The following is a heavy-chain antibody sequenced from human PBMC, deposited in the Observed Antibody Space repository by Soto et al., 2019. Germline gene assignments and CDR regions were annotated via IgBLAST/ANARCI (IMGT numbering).Heavy chain of an antibody. V-gene: IGHV4-39*01. CDR3: ARHAAGVYIVATEYYYYGMDV. CDR1: GGSISSSSYY. Sequence: QLQLQESGPGLVKPSETLSLTCTVSGGSISSSSYYWGWIRQPPGKGLEWIGSIYYSGSTYYNPSRKRRVTISVDTSKNQFSLKLSSVTAADTAVYYCARHAAGVYIVATEYYYYGMDVWGQGTTVTVSS. D-gene: IGHD5-12*01. J-gene: IGHJ6*02. CDR2: IYYSGST.